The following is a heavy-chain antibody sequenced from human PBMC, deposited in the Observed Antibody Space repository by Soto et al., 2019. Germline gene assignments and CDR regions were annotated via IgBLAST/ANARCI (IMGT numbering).Heavy chain of an antibody. Sequence: SETLSLTCTVSGGSISSYYWSWIRQPPGKGLEWIGYIYYSGSTNYNPSLKSRVTVSIDTSKNQFSLKLNSVTAADTAMYYCARQDPYCVDVWGQGTTVTVFS. J-gene: IGHJ6*02. CDR3: ARQDPYCVDV. V-gene: IGHV4-59*08. CDR1: GGSISSYY. CDR2: IYYSGST.